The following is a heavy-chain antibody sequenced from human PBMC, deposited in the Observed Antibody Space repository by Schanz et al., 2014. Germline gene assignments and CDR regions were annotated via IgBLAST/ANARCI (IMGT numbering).Heavy chain of an antibody. J-gene: IGHJ3*02. CDR1: GLIFSNYV. Sequence: EVQLLESGGGLVRPGGSLKLSCAASGLIFSNYVMSWVRQAPGKGLEWVSSISSGGGSTYYADSVKGRFTISRDNSKNTLYLQMNSLRAEDTAVYYCAKGRFGELSAFDIWGQGTMVTVSS. V-gene: IGHV3-23*01. CDR2: ISSGGGST. D-gene: IGHD3-10*01. CDR3: AKGRFGELSAFDI.